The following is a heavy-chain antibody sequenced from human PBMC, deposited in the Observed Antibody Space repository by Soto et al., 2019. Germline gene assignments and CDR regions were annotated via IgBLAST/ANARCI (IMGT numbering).Heavy chain of an antibody. CDR1: GFTFSSYS. J-gene: IGHJ6*02. CDR3: ARDLVRGVINRYGMDV. Sequence: GGSLRLSCAASGFTFSSYSMNWVRQAPVKGLEWVSSISSSSSYIYYADSVKGRFTISRDNAKNSLYLQMNSLRAEDTAVYYCARDLVRGVINRYGMDVWGQGTTVTVSS. V-gene: IGHV3-21*01. CDR2: ISSSSSYI. D-gene: IGHD3-10*01.